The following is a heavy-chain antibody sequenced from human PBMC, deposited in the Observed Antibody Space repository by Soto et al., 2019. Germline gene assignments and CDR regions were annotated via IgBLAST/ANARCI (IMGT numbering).Heavy chain of an antibody. D-gene: IGHD6-6*01. Sequence: PGGPLRLTCADSGFTFSNYSMSWVRQAPGKGLEWVSGMNSGGRSYYADSVKGRFTISRDTSKNMLYLQMNSLRADDTAVFYCAKALQYSSSRDYFYYGMDVWGQGTTVTVSS. J-gene: IGHJ6*02. V-gene: IGHV3-23*01. CDR1: GFTFSNYS. CDR3: AKALQYSSSRDYFYYGMDV. CDR2: MNSGGRS.